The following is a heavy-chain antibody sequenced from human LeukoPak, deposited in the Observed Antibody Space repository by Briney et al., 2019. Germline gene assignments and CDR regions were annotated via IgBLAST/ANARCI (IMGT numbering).Heavy chain of an antibody. Sequence: PSETLSLTCTVSGGSISSYYWSWIRQPPGKGLEWIGYIYYSGSTNYNPSLKSRVTISVDTSKNQFSLKLSSVTAADMAVYYCAILTTVNNYYYYYMDVWGKGTTVTVSS. J-gene: IGHJ6*03. CDR2: IYYSGST. CDR1: GGSISSYY. V-gene: IGHV4-59*08. CDR3: AILTTVNNYYYYYMDV. D-gene: IGHD4-11*01.